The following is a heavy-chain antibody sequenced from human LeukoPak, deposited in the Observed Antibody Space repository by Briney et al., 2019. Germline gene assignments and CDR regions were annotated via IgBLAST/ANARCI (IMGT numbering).Heavy chain of an antibody. D-gene: IGHD4-17*01. V-gene: IGHV1-8*01. CDR1: GYTFTSYD. J-gene: IGHJ4*02. Sequence: GASVKVSCKASGYTFTSYDINWVRQATGQGLEWMGWMNPNSGNTGYAQKFQGRVTMTRNTSISTAYMELSSLRSEDTAVYYCAIPYGDYGLPFPAYWGQGTLVTVSS. CDR2: MNPNSGNT. CDR3: AIPYGDYGLPFPAY.